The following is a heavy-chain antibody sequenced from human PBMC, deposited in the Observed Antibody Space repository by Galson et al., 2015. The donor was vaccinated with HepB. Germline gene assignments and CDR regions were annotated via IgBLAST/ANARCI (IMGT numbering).Heavy chain of an antibody. CDR3: ARGRFRWTGDFDY. Sequence: SVKVSCKASGYTFTSHGISWVRQAPGQGLEWMGWINAYNGNTNYAQNLQGRVTMTTDTSTSTAYMEVRSLRSDDTAVYYCARGRFRWTGDFDYWGQGTLVTVSS. D-gene: IGHD3-3*01. CDR1: GYTFTSHG. CDR2: INAYNGNT. V-gene: IGHV1-18*01. J-gene: IGHJ4*02.